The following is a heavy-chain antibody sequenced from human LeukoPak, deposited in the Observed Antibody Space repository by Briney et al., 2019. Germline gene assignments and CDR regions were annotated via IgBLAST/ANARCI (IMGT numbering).Heavy chain of an antibody. V-gene: IGHV3-30-3*01. CDR2: ISYDGSNK. CDR3: ARGYYDSSGYYYGFDY. J-gene: IGHJ4*02. CDR1: GFTLSSYA. D-gene: IGHD3-22*01. Sequence: QPGRSLRLSCAASGFTLSSYAMHWVSQAPGKGLEWVAVISYDGSNKYYADSVKGRFTISRDNSKNTLYLQMNSLRAEDTAVYYCARGYYDSSGYYYGFDYWGQGALVTVSS.